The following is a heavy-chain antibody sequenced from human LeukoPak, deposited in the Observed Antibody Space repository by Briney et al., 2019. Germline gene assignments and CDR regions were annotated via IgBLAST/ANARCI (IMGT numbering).Heavy chain of an antibody. CDR3: ARYSEYYDFWSGFTPHFDY. J-gene: IGHJ4*02. Sequence: ASVKVSCKASGGTFSSYAISWVRQAPGQGLEWMGGIIPIFGTANYAQKLQGRVTMTTDTSTSTAYMELRSLRSDDTAVYYCARYSEYYDFWSGFTPHFDYWGQGTLVTVSS. V-gene: IGHV1-69*05. CDR2: IIPIFGTA. D-gene: IGHD3-3*01. CDR1: GGTFSSYA.